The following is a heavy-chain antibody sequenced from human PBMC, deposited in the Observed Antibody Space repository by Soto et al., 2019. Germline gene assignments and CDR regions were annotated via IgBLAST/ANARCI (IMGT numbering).Heavy chain of an antibody. CDR1: EFTFSDYW. V-gene: IGHV3-74*01. J-gene: IGHJ4*01. D-gene: IGHD3-16*02. CDR3: ATAGNYRFDT. Sequence: GGSLRLSCTVSEFTFSDYWMHWVRQAPGKGLVWVSRINTDGTTTNYADSVKGRFTISRDNARNTLYLQMNSLRGEDTDVYYCATAGNYRFDTWGHGTLVTVSS. CDR2: INTDGTTT.